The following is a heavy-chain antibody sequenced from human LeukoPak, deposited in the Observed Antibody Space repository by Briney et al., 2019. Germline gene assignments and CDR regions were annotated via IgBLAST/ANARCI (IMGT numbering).Heavy chain of an antibody. J-gene: IGHJ6*03. CDR3: AKSTRRYYYYMDV. V-gene: IGHV3-33*06. CDR1: GFTLSSYG. D-gene: IGHD2-2*01. Sequence: GGSLRLSCAASGFTLSSYGMHWVRQAPGKGLEWVAVIWYDGSNKYYADSVKGRFTISRDNSKNTLYLQMNSLRAEDTAVYYCAKSTRRYYYYMDVWGKGTTVTVSS. CDR2: IWYDGSNK.